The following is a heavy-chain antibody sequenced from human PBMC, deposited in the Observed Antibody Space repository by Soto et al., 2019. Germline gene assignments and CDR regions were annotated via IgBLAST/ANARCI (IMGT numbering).Heavy chain of an antibody. CDR2: VSTNGAT. CDR1: DDFISSYY. D-gene: IGHD3-9*01. Sequence: SESLSLTCTVSDDFISSYYWNWIRQPAGKGLEWIGRVSTNGATNYNPSLESRVTMSVDTSKNQFSLKLTSVTAADTAVYFCARADYEILTGSYAMDVWGQGTTVTVSS. V-gene: IGHV4-4*07. J-gene: IGHJ6*02. CDR3: ARADYEILTGSYAMDV.